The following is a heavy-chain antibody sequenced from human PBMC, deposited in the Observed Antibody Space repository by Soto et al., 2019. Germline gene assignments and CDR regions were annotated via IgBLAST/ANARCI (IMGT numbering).Heavy chain of an antibody. CDR3: ARLWGWFGDY. CDR2: IYYSGST. J-gene: IGHJ4*02. V-gene: IGHV4-59*08. Sequence: QVQLQESGPGLVKPSETLSLTCTVSGGSISSYYWSWIRQPRGKGLEWIGYIYYSGSTNYNPSLKSRVTISVDTSKNQCSLKLSSVTDADTAVYYCARLWGWFGDYWGQGTLVTVSS. D-gene: IGHD3-10*01. CDR1: GGSISSYY.